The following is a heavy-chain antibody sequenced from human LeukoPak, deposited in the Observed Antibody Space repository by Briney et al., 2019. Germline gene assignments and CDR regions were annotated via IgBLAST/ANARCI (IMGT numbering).Heavy chain of an antibody. V-gene: IGHV1-69*02. J-gene: IGHJ5*02. Sequence: SVKVSCKASGGTFSSYTISWVRQAPGQGLEWMGRIIPILGIANYAQKFQGRVTITADKSTSTAYMELSSLRSEDTAVYYCARKATAAGAGGWFDPWGQGTLVTVSS. D-gene: IGHD6-13*01. CDR2: IIPILGIA. CDR3: ARKATAAGAGGWFDP. CDR1: GGTFSSYT.